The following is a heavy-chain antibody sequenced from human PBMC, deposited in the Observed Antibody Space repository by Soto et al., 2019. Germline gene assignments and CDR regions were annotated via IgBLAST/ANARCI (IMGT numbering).Heavy chain of an antibody. CDR1: GYTFTSYA. CDR2: INAGNGNT. Sequence: ASVKVSCKASGYTFTSYAMHWVRQAPGQRLEWMGWINAGNGNTKYSQKFQGRVTITRDTSASTAYMELSSLRSGDTAVYYCARDSLIAAPRVNWFDPWGQGTLVTVSS. J-gene: IGHJ5*02. D-gene: IGHD6-25*01. V-gene: IGHV1-3*01. CDR3: ARDSLIAAPRVNWFDP.